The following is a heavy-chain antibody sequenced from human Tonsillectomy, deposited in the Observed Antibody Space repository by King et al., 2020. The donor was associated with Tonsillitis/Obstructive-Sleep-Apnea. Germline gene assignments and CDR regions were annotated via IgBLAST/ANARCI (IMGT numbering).Heavy chain of an antibody. CDR2: ITSGGSTI. V-gene: IGHV3-48*03. D-gene: IGHD4-17*01. J-gene: IGHJ6*03. CDR3: ARNAGERYYYYYYMDV. Sequence: QLVQSGGGLVQPGGSLRLSCAASGFTFSNYEMNWVRQAPGKGLEWVSYITSGGSTIYYADSVKGRFTISRDNAKNSLYLQMNSLRAEDTAVYYCARNAGERYYYYYYMDVWGKGTTVTVSS. CDR1: GFTFSNYE.